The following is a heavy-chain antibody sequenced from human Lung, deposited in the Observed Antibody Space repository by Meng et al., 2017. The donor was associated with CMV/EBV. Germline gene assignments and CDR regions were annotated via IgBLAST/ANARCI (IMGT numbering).Heavy chain of an antibody. D-gene: IGHD3-10*01. CDR1: GFTFSNYW. Sequence: GGSLRLSCAASGFTFSNYWMSWVRQAPGKGLEWVANIKQDGGERYYVDSVKGRFTISRDNVKNSLYLQMNSLRAEDTAVYFCARAATYYSGSGSYYDSWGQGTXVTVSS. J-gene: IGHJ4*02. CDR2: IKQDGGER. CDR3: ARAATYYSGSGSYYDS. V-gene: IGHV3-7*04.